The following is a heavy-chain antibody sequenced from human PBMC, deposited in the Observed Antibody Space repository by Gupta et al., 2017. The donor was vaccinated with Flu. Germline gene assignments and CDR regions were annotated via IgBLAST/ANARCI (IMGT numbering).Heavy chain of an antibody. V-gene: IGHV4-39*02. D-gene: IGHD1-26*01. CDR3: AIEGMWVGDYYYGMDV. CDR2: IYYSGST. CDR1: GGSISRSSYY. Sequence: QLQLQESGPGLVKPSETLSLPCTVSGGSISRSSYYWGWIRQPPGKGLEWIGSIYYSGSTYYNPSLKSRVTISVDTSKNQFSLKLSSVTAADTAVYYCAIEGMWVGDYYYGMDVWGQGTTVTVSS. J-gene: IGHJ6*02.